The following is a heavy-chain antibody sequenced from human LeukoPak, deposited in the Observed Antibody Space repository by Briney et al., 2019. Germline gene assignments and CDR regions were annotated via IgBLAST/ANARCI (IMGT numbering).Heavy chain of an antibody. V-gene: IGHV1-69*01. Sequence: GSSVKVSCKASGGTFSSYAISWVRQAPGQGLEWMGGIIPIFGTANYAQKFQGRVTITADESTSTAYMELSGLRSEDTTVYYCARGQVDYGAIDYWGQGTLVTVSS. J-gene: IGHJ4*02. CDR3: ARGQVDYGAIDY. D-gene: IGHD4-17*01. CDR1: GGTFSSYA. CDR2: IIPIFGTA.